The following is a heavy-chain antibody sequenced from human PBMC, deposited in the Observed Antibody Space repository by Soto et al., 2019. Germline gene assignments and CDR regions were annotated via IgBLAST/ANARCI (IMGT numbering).Heavy chain of an antibody. Sequence: ASVKVSCKASGYTFTSYDINWVRQATGQGLEWMGWMNPNSGNTGYAQKFQGRVTMTRNTSISTAYMELSSLRSEDTAVYYCARAGVGQLRYHYYYYMDVWGKGTTVTVSS. V-gene: IGHV1-8*01. J-gene: IGHJ6*03. CDR2: MNPNSGNT. CDR1: GYTFTSYD. D-gene: IGHD6-6*01. CDR3: ARAGVGQLRYHYYYYMDV.